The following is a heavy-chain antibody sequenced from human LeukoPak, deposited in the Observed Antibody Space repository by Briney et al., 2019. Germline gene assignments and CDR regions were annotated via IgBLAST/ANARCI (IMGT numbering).Heavy chain of an antibody. CDR3: ARDVSGSSTFDAFDI. V-gene: IGHV4-34*01. J-gene: IGHJ3*02. D-gene: IGHD1-26*01. CDR1: GGSFSGYY. Sequence: SETLSLTCAVYGGSFSGYYWSWIRQPPGKGLEWIGEINHSGSTNYNPSLKSRVTISVDKSKNQFSLKLSSVTAADTAVYYCARDVSGSSTFDAFDIWGQGTMVTVSS. CDR2: INHSGST.